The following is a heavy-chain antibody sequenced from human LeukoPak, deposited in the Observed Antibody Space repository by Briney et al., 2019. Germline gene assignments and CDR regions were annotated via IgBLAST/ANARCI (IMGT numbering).Heavy chain of an antibody. Sequence: GSSVKVSCKASGGTFSSYAISWVRQAPGQGLEWMGWINPNSGGTNYAQKFQGRVTMTRDTSISTAYMELSRLRSDDTAVYYCARAGAVVDNWFDPWGQGTLVTVSS. CDR3: ARAGAVVDNWFDP. V-gene: IGHV1-2*02. CDR2: INPNSGGT. J-gene: IGHJ5*02. CDR1: GGTFSSYA. D-gene: IGHD2-15*01.